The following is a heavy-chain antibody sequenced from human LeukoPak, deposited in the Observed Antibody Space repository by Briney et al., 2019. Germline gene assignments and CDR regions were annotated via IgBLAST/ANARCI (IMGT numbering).Heavy chain of an antibody. CDR1: GYTFTNYG. CDR3: ARDIPLPIYYDSSGYRDAFDI. Sequence: ASVKVSCKTSGYTFTNYGISWVRQAPGQGLEWMGWISAYNGNTNYAQKLQGRVTMTTDTSTSTAYMELRSLRSDDTAVYYCARDIPLPIYYDSSGYRDAFDIWGQGTMVTVSS. V-gene: IGHV1-18*01. CDR2: ISAYNGNT. D-gene: IGHD3-22*01. J-gene: IGHJ3*02.